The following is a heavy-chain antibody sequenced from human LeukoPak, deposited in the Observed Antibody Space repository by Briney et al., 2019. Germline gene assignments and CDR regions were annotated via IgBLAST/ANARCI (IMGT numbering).Heavy chain of an antibody. J-gene: IGHJ4*02. D-gene: IGHD1-26*01. CDR2: INPNTGST. CDR1: GYSFTGNY. V-gene: IGHV1-2*02. CDR3: AREDSGSAYVNYFDY. Sequence: ASVQVSCKPSGYSFTGNYIHWVRQAPGRGPEWMGCINPNTGSTTYAQKFQGRVSMTRDTSISTAYMELKRLKSDDTAVYYCAREDSGSAYVNYFDYWGQGFLVTVSS.